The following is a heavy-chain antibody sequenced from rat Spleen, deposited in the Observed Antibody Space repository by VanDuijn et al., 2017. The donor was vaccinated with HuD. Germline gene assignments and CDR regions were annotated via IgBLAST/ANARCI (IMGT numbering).Heavy chain of an antibody. J-gene: IGHJ4*01. CDR2: ITDTAGPT. V-gene: IGHV5-31*01. Sequence: EVQLVESGGGLVQPGRSLKLSCVASGFTFNNFWMTWIRQAPGKGLVWVASITDTAGPTYYPASVKGRFTIPRDNAKNTQYLQMDSLRSEDTATYYCTRGYVMDAWGQGASVTVSS. CDR1: GFTFNNFW. CDR3: TRGYVMDA.